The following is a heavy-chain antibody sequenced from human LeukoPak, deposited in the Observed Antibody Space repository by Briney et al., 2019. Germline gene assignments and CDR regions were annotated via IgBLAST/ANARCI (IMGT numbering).Heavy chain of an antibody. D-gene: IGHD3-10*01. CDR1: GGSVNSGSYY. Sequence: PSETLSLTCTVSGGSVNSGSYYWSWIRQPPGKGLEWIGYIYYSGSTNYNPSLKSRVTISVDTSKNQFSLKPSSVTAADTAVYYCARARITMVRGGFYGMDVWGKGTTVTVSS. CDR2: IYYSGST. CDR3: ARARITMVRGGFYGMDV. V-gene: IGHV4-61*01. J-gene: IGHJ6*04.